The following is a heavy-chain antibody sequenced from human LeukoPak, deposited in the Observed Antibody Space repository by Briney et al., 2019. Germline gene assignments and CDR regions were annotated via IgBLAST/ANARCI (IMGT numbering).Heavy chain of an antibody. CDR3: ATRDSGDHPFFDY. D-gene: IGHD4-17*01. J-gene: IGHJ4*02. CDR1: GYSFTSYG. V-gene: IGHV1-18*01. Sequence: GESLKISCKGSGYSFTSYGITWVRQAPGQGLEWMGWINPYNGNTKYAQKFQGRVTMTTDTSTSTAYMELRSLRSGDTAVYYCATRDSGDHPFFDYWGQGTLVTVSS. CDR2: INPYNGNT.